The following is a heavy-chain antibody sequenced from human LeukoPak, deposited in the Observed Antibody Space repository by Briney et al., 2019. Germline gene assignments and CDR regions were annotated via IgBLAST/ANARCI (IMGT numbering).Heavy chain of an antibody. D-gene: IGHD1-7*01. CDR3: GRLGKMNLFRGTFWYFDL. V-gene: IGHV4-59*08. J-gene: IGHJ2*01. CDR1: AGSVSSDS. Sequence: PSETLSLTCTVSAGSVSSDSWHWSRQSPGRGLEFIGYIYNTGSSNHNPSLKNRVTISLDKSKGQLSLELSSVTAADTAIYYCGRLGKMNLFRGTFWYFDLWGRGTLVTVSS. CDR2: IYNTGSS.